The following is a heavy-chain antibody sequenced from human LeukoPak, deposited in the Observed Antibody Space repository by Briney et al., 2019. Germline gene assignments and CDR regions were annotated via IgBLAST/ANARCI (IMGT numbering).Heavy chain of an antibody. J-gene: IGHJ4*02. Sequence: PSETLSLTCAVSGDSISSKNWWNWVRQPPGKGLEGIGEIYHGGNTNYNPSLKSRVTISVDKSKNQFSLILSSVTAADTAVYYCARDREYSKSGSFGYWGQGTLVTVSS. CDR3: ARDREYSKSGSFGY. V-gene: IGHV4-4*02. CDR1: GDSISSKNW. CDR2: IYHGGNT. D-gene: IGHD6-6*01.